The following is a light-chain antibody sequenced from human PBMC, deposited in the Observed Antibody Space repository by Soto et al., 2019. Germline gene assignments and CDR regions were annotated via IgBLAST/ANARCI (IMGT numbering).Light chain of an antibody. J-gene: IGKJ1*01. V-gene: IGKV1-39*01. CDR2: AAS. CDR1: QTISNY. CDR3: QQYGSSPPGT. Sequence: DIQMTQSPSSLSASVGDRVTITCRASQTISNYLNWYQQQPGKAPKLLIYAASSLQSGVPSRFSGSGSGTDFTLTISRLEPEDFAVYYCQQYGSSPPGTFGQGTKVDIK.